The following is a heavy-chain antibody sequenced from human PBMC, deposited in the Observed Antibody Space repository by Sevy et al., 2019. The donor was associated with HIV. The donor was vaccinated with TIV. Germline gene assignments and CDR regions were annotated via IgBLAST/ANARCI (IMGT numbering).Heavy chain of an antibody. D-gene: IGHD6-6*01. Sequence: GSLRLSCAASGFTFSSYAISWVRQAPGKGLEWVSAISGSGGSTYYADSVKGRFTISRDNSKNTLYLQMNSLRAEDTAVYYCAKVLTEYSSSFDAFDIWGQGTMVTVSS. J-gene: IGHJ3*02. CDR3: AKVLTEYSSSFDAFDI. V-gene: IGHV3-23*01. CDR1: GFTFSSYA. CDR2: ISGSGGST.